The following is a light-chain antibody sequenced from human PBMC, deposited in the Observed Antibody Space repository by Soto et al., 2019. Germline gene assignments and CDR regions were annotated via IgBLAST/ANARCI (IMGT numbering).Light chain of an antibody. CDR2: EVS. CDR1: SSDVGGYNY. V-gene: IGLV2-8*01. J-gene: IGLJ2*01. CDR3: SSYAGSNNLEV. Sequence: QSVLTQPPSASGSPGQSVTISCTGTSSDVGGYNYVSWYQQHPGKAPKLMIYEVSKRPSGVPDRFSGSKSGNTASLTVSGLQAEDEADYYYSSYAGSNNLEVFGGGTKLTVL.